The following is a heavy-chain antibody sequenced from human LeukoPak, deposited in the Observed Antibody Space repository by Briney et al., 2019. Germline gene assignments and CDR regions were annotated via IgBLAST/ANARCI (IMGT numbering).Heavy chain of an antibody. CDR1: GFTFSSYS. J-gene: IGHJ4*02. V-gene: IGHV3-48*04. D-gene: IGHD2-15*01. CDR2: ISSSSSTI. CDR3: ARDFRYCSGGSCTDYFDY. Sequence: GSLRLSCAASGFTFSSYSMNWVRQAPGKGLEWVSYISSSSSTIYYADSVKGRFTISRDNAKNSLYLQMNSLRAEDTAVYYCARDFRYCSGGSCTDYFDYWGQGTLVTVSS.